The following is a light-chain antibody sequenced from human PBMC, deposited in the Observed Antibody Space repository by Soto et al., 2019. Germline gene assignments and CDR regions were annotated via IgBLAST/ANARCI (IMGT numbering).Light chain of an antibody. CDR2: DVS. V-gene: IGLV2-14*01. CDR1: SSDVGGYNY. J-gene: IGLJ2*01. Sequence: QSALNQPASVSGSPGQSITISCTGTSSDVGGYNYVSWYQQHPGKAPKLMIYDVSNRPSGVSNRFSGSKSGNTASLTISGLQAEDEADYYCSSYTSSSTRVVFGGGTKVTVL. CDR3: SSYTSSSTRVV.